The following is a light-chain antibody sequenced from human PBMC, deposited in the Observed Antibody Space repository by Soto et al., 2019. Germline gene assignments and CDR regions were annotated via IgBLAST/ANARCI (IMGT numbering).Light chain of an antibody. Sequence: QSVLTQPASVSGSPGQSITISCTGSSSDVGGYNYVSWYQQHPGKAPKLMINDVSNRPSGVSNRFSGSKSGNTASLTISGLQAEDEADYYCSSHTSSSTLWVFGGGTKLTVL. CDR2: DVS. J-gene: IGLJ3*02. V-gene: IGLV2-14*03. CDR3: SSHTSSSTLWV. CDR1: SSDVGGYNY.